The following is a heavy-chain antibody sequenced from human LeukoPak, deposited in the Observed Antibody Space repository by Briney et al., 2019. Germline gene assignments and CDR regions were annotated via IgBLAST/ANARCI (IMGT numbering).Heavy chain of an antibody. Sequence: VAFISWDGTSKYYADSVKGRFSISRDNSKNTLSLQMNSLRGEDTAVYYCARDRSQHYSTGYWGQGTLVTVSS. V-gene: IGHV3-30-3*01. CDR3: ARDRSQHYSTGY. J-gene: IGHJ4*02. CDR2: ISWDGTSK. D-gene: IGHD3-10*01.